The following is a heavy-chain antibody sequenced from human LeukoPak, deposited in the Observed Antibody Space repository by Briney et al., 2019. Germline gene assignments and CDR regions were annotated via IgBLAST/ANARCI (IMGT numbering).Heavy chain of an antibody. Sequence: PGGSLRLSCAASGFTFSSYSMNWVRQAPGKGLEWVSSISSSSYIYYADSVKGRFTISRDNAKNSLYLQMNSLRAEDTAVYYCARDLMGSSSWYDYWGQGTLVTVSS. CDR2: ISSSSYI. CDR3: ARDLMGSSSWYDY. V-gene: IGHV3-21*01. D-gene: IGHD6-13*01. J-gene: IGHJ4*02. CDR1: GFTFSSYS.